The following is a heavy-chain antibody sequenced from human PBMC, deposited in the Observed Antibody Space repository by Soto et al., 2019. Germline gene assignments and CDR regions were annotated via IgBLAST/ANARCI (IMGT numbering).Heavy chain of an antibody. D-gene: IGHD3-3*01. CDR3: AREAWYDFWSGPGWFDP. Sequence: EVQVVESGGGLVQPGESLRLSCAASGFTVSSNYMSWVRQAPGKGLEWVSGIYSGGNTYYADSVKGRFTISRDNSENTLYLQINSLRVEDTAVYYCAREAWYDFWSGPGWFDPWGQGTLVTVSS. CDR1: GFTVSSNY. CDR2: IYSGGNT. V-gene: IGHV3-66*01. J-gene: IGHJ5*02.